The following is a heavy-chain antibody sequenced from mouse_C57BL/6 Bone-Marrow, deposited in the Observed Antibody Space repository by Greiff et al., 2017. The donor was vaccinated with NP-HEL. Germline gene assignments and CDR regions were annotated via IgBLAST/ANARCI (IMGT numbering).Heavy chain of an antibody. Sequence: EVQLQQSGAELVRPGSSVKMSCKTSGYTFTSYGMNWVKQRPGQGLEWIGYIYIGNGYTEYNEKFKGKATLTSDKSSSTAYMQLSSLTSEDSAIYFCARWPSYYYGSSPWFAYWGQGTLVTVSA. D-gene: IGHD1-1*01. CDR3: ARWPSYYYGSSPWFAY. V-gene: IGHV1-58*01. CDR2: IYIGNGYT. J-gene: IGHJ3*01. CDR1: GYTFTSYG.